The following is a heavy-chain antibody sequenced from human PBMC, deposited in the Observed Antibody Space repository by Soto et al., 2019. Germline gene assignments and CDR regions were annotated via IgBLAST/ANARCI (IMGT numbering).Heavy chain of an antibody. J-gene: IGHJ4*02. CDR1: GFSFSDSA. CDR3: VRHVGETYFDY. D-gene: IGHD2-21*01. Sequence: PGRPLRLSYAASGFSFSDSAIHWVRRASGKGLEWVGRIRSKANDYATAYAGSVKGRFTISRDDSKNTAYLQMNSLKTEDTAVYYCVRHVGETYFDYWGQGTPVTVSS. CDR2: IRSKANDYAT. V-gene: IGHV3-73*01.